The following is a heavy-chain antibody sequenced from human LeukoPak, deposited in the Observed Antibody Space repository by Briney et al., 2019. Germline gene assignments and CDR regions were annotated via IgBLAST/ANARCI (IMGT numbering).Heavy chain of an antibody. CDR2: ISSSGSTI. Sequence: GGSLRLSCAASGFTFSSYEMNWVRQAPGKGLEWVSYISSSGSTIYYADSVKGRFTISRDNAKNSLYLQMNSLRAEDTAVYYCARDLGELSLGDIGYWGQGTLVTVS. J-gene: IGHJ4*02. D-gene: IGHD3-16*02. CDR3: ARDLGELSLGDIGY. V-gene: IGHV3-48*03. CDR1: GFTFSSYE.